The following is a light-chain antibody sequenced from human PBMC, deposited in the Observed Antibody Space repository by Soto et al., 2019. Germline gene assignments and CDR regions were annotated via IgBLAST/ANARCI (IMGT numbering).Light chain of an antibody. V-gene: IGLV1-40*01. Sequence: QSVLTQPPSVSGAPGQRVTISCTGSSSNIGADVHWSQQLPGTAPKLLIYGNNNRPSGVPDRLSGSKSGTSASLAITGLQAEDEADYYCYSYAGRNVWVFGGGTKLTVL. CDR2: GNN. CDR3: YSYAGRNVWV. CDR1: SSNIGAD. J-gene: IGLJ3*02.